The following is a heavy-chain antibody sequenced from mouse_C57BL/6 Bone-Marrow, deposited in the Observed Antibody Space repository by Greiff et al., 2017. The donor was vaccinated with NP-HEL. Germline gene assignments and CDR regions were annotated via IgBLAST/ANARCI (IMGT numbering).Heavy chain of an antibody. D-gene: IGHD2-1*01. CDR1: GFTFSSYG. CDR2: ISSGGSYT. Sequence: EVQVVESGGDLVKPGGSLKLSCAASGFTFSSYGMSWVRQTPDKRLEWVATISSGGSYTYYPDSVKGRFTISRDNAKNTLYLQMSSLKSEDTAMYYCARHEGNYEGDYFDYWGQGTTLTVSS. V-gene: IGHV5-6*01. J-gene: IGHJ2*01. CDR3: ARHEGNYEGDYFDY.